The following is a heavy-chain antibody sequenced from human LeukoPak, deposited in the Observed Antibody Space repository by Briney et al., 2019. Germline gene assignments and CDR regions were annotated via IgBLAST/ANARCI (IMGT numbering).Heavy chain of an antibody. CDR3: ARLRRNSDRSGYYYYYDY. J-gene: IGHJ4*02. CDR1: GYAFSSYS. V-gene: IGHV3-21*01. D-gene: IGHD3-22*01. Sequence: GGSLRLSCAASGYAFSSYSINWVRQAPGKGLEWVSSISVGSNYIYYADSVRGRFSISRDDARNSLYLQMDSLRGDDTAVYYCARLRRNSDRSGYYYYYDYWGQGTLVTVSS. CDR2: ISVGSNYI.